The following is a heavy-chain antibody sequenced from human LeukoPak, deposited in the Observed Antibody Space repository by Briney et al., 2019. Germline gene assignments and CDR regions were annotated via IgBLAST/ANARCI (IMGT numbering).Heavy chain of an antibody. J-gene: IGHJ6*02. Sequence: GGSLRLSCAASGFTSIAYALTWARQAPGKGLEWVSGISGGGVTTYYADSVKGRFTISRDNSKSTLYLQMNSLRAEDTAVYYCARDMGYCSGGTCYSDSYGMDVWGQGTTVTVSS. CDR1: GFTSIAYA. V-gene: IGHV3-23*01. D-gene: IGHD2-15*01. CDR3: ARDMGYCSGGTCYSDSYGMDV. CDR2: ISGGGVTT.